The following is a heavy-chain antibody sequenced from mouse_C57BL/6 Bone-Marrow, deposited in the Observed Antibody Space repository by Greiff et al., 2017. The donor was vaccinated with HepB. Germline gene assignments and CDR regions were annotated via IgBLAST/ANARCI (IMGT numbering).Heavy chain of an antibody. Sequence: QVQLQQPGAELVKPGASVKLSCKASGYTFTSYWMQWVKQRPGQGLEWIGEIDPSDSYTNYNQKFKGKATLTVDKSSSTAYMQLSSLTSEYSAVYYCARTGYYYAMDYWGQGTSVTVSS. J-gene: IGHJ4*01. V-gene: IGHV1-50*01. CDR1: GYTFTSYW. CDR3: ARTGYYYAMDY. CDR2: IDPSDSYT.